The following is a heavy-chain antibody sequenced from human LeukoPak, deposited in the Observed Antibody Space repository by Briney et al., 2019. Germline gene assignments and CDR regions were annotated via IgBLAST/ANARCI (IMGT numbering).Heavy chain of an antibody. D-gene: IGHD2-2*01. CDR1: GYTFTRYY. Sequence: ASVKVSCKASGYTFTRYYMHWVRQAPGQGLEWMGWINPNSGGTNYAWKFQGRVTMPRDTSISTAYMELSRLRSDDTAVYYCASFSVVVPAATPYNWFDPWGQGTLVTVSS. V-gene: IGHV1-2*02. CDR2: INPNSGGT. J-gene: IGHJ5*02. CDR3: ASFSVVVPAATPYNWFDP.